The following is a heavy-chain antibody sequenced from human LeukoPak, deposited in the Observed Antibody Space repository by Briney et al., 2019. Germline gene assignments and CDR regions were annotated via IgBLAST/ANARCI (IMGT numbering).Heavy chain of an antibody. J-gene: IGHJ3*02. CDR1: GGSFSGYY. V-gene: IGHV4-34*01. CDR2: INHSGST. CDR3: ARQIKRRIAAAGTGLGCAFDI. D-gene: IGHD6-13*01. Sequence: SETLSLTCAVYGGSFSGYYWSWIRQPPGKGLEWIGEINHSGSTNYNPSLKSRVTISVDTSKNQFSLKLSSVTAADTAVYYCARQIKRRIAAAGTGLGCAFDIWGQGTMVTVSS.